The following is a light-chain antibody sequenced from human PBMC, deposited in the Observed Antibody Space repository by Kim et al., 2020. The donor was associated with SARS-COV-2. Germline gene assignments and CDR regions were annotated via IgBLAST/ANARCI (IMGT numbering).Light chain of an antibody. J-gene: IGLJ2*01. CDR2: GSN. CDR1: SLRRYY. CDR3: NSRVSSVNVL. V-gene: IGLV3-19*01. Sequence: SSELTQDPAVSVAVGQTVKITCQGDSLRRYYASWYQQKPGQAPVVVIYGSNKRPSGIPERLSGSTSVNTASLIILGVQAEDGADYYCNSRVSSVNVLFGGGTQLTVL.